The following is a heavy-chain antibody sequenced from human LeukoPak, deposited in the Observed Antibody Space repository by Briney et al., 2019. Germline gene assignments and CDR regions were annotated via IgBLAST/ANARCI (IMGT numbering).Heavy chain of an antibody. CDR2: IYYSGST. Sequence: SETLSLTCTVSGGSISSYYWSWIRQPPGKGLEWIGYIYYSGSTNYNPSLKSRVTISADTSKNQFSLKLSSVTAADTAVYYCARVGRIAAAGTFDYWGQGTLVTVSS. CDR3: ARVGRIAAAGTFDY. CDR1: GGSISSYY. D-gene: IGHD6-13*01. V-gene: IGHV4-59*01. J-gene: IGHJ4*02.